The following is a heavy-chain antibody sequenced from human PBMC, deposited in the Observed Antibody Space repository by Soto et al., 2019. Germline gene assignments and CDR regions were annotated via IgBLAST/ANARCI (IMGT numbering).Heavy chain of an antibody. CDR2: LSSSGDDA. CDR3: AKLEVDSGVDADFDH. J-gene: IGHJ4*02. CDR1: GFTFRNYA. D-gene: IGHD5-18*01. Sequence: EVQLLESGGGLEQPGGSLRLSCLASGFTFRNYAMSWVRQAPGKGLEWVSALSSSGDDAFYADSVKGRFTISRDKSRNMVSLQMNRQRDENTAVYYCAKLEVDSGVDADFDHCGQGTRVTVSS. V-gene: IGHV3-23*01.